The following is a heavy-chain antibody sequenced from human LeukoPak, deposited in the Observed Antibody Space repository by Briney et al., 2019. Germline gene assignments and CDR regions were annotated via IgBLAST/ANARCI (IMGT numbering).Heavy chain of an antibody. CDR1: GGSFSGYY. J-gene: IGHJ4*02. Sequence: SETLSLTCAVYGGSFSGYYWSWIRQPPGKGLEWIGEINHSGSTNYNPSLKSRVTISVDTSKNQFSLKLSSVTAADTAVYYCARHLTYYDFWSGYSSPACLDYWGQGTLVTVSS. CDR3: ARHLTYYDFWSGYSSPACLDY. D-gene: IGHD3-3*01. CDR2: INHSGST. V-gene: IGHV4-34*01.